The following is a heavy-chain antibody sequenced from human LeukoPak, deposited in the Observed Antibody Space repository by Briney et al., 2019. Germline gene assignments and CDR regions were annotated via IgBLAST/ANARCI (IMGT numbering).Heavy chain of an antibody. J-gene: IGHJ4*02. CDR3: ATDTSGGERWLQYY. D-gene: IGHD5-24*01. Sequence: ASVKVSCKASGGTFSSYAISWVRQAPGQGLEWMGGIIPIFGTANYAQKFQGRVTITADESTSTAYMELSSLRSEDTAVYYCATDTSGGERWLQYYWGQGTLVTVSS. V-gene: IGHV1-69*13. CDR1: GGTFSSYA. CDR2: IIPIFGTA.